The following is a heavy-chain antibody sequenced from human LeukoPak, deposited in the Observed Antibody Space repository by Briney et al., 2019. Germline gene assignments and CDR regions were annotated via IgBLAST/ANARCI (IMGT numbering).Heavy chain of an antibody. Sequence: ASVKVSCKASGYTFTGYYMHWVRQAPGQGLEWMGWINPNSGGTNYAQKFQGRVTTTRDTSISTAYMELSRLRSDDTAVYYCATFPNRYYDFWSGYSTPYYFDYWGQGTLVTVSS. CDR1: GYTFTGYY. D-gene: IGHD3-3*01. CDR2: INPNSGGT. J-gene: IGHJ4*02. V-gene: IGHV1-2*02. CDR3: ATFPNRYYDFWSGYSTPYYFDY.